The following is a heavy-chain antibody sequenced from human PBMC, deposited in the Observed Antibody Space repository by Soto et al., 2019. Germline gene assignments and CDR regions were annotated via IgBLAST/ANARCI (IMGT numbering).Heavy chain of an antibody. D-gene: IGHD5-18*01. V-gene: IGHV1-8*01. CDR2: MNPNSGNT. CDR1: GYTFTSYD. CDR3: AREGGYRYGFAY. Sequence: ASVKVSCKASGYTFTSYDINWVRQATGQGLEWMGWMNPNSGNTGYAQKFQGRVTMSRNTSISTAYMELSSLRSEDTAVYYCAREGGYRYGFAYRGQGTLVTVSS. J-gene: IGHJ4*02.